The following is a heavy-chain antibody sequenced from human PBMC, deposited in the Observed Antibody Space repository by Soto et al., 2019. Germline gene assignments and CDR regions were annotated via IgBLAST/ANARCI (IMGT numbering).Heavy chain of an antibody. Sequence: SETLSLTCTVSGGSISSGGYYWSWIRQHPGKGLEWIGYIYYSGTTSYDPSLKSRVTISLDTSKNQFSLRLSSVTAADTAVYYCARGRGQALAGLSHYYGMDVWGQGTTVTVSS. J-gene: IGHJ6*02. CDR1: GGSISSGGYY. V-gene: IGHV4-61*08. CDR2: IYYSGTT. CDR3: ARGRGQALAGLSHYYGMDV. D-gene: IGHD6-19*01.